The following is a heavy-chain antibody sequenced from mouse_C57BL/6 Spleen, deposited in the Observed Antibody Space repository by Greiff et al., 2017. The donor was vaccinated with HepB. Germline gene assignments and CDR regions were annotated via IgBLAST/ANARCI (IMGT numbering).Heavy chain of an antibody. J-gene: IGHJ3*01. CDR3: ARDDYYGSSYSWFAY. Sequence: QVQLQQPGAELVKPGASVKLSCKASGYTFTSYWMHWVKQRPGQGLEWIGMIHPNSGSTNYNEKFKSKATLTVDKSSSTAYMQLSSLTSEDSAVYYCARDDYYGSSYSWFAYWGQGTLVTVSA. D-gene: IGHD1-1*01. CDR2: IHPNSGST. V-gene: IGHV1-64*01. CDR1: GYTFTSYW.